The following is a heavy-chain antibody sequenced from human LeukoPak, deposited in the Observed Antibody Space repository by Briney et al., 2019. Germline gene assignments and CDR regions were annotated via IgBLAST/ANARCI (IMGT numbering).Heavy chain of an antibody. Sequence: SETLSLTCSVSGGSINGYSWGWVRQPPGKGLECIGYMFDRGSPNHHPSLQNRVTTSVDTSKNEFSLRLTSVTAADTAVYYCTRRIQLWSYWHFDLWGRGTLVTVSS. J-gene: IGHJ2*01. V-gene: IGHV4-4*09. CDR2: MFDRGSP. CDR3: TRRIQLWSYWHFDL. D-gene: IGHD5-18*01. CDR1: GGSINGYS.